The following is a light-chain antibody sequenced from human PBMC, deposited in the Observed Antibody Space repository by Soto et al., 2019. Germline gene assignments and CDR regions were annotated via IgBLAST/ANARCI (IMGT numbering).Light chain of an antibody. V-gene: IGKV3-15*01. CDR3: KHYNKWPPWT. CDR2: GAS. J-gene: IGKJ1*01. CDR1: QSVSSN. Sequence: EIVMTQSPATLSVSPGERATLSCRASQSVSSNLAWYQQRPGQAPRLLIVGASTRATGIPARLSGSRSGTEFTLTIDSPQSEDFAVYYCKHYNKWPPWTFGQGTKVDIK.